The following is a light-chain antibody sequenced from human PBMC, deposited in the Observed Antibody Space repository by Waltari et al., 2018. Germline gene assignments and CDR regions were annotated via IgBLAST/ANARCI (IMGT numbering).Light chain of an antibody. CDR2: GGS. Sequence: DIVMTQTPLSLPITPGEPASIPCRSSQSLLHTNGNTYLHWYLQKPGQSPQLLIYGGSNRASGVPDRFSGSGSGTDFTLKISKVEAEDVGVYYCGQSIAFPRTFGQGTKVEIK. V-gene: IGKV2-40*01. CDR3: GQSIAFPRT. J-gene: IGKJ1*01. CDR1: QSLLHTNGNTY.